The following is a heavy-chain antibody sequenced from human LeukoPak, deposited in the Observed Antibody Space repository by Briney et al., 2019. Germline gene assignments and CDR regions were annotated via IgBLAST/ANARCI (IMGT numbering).Heavy chain of an antibody. Sequence: SETLSLTCTVSGASISSGGYYWSWIRQHPGKGLEWIGYIFYSGSTYYNPSLKSRVTISVDTSKKQLSLKLSSVTAADTAVYYCARQGRYFDESWGQGTLVTVSS. CDR3: ARQGRYFDES. J-gene: IGHJ4*02. V-gene: IGHV4-31*03. CDR2: IFYSGST. CDR1: GASISSGGYY. D-gene: IGHD3-9*01.